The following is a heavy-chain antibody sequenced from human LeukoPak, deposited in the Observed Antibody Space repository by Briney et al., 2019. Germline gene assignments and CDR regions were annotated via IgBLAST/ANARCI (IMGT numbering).Heavy chain of an antibody. D-gene: IGHD3-22*01. Sequence: GGSLRLSCAASGFTFSRYWMSWVRQVPRKGLEWVSAISGSGGSTYYADSVKGRFTISRDNSKNTLYLQLNILRAEDTAVYYCARDPTPYSSLDYWGQGTLVTVSS. CDR1: GFTFSRYW. V-gene: IGHV3-23*01. CDR2: ISGSGGST. CDR3: ARDPTPYSSLDY. J-gene: IGHJ4*02.